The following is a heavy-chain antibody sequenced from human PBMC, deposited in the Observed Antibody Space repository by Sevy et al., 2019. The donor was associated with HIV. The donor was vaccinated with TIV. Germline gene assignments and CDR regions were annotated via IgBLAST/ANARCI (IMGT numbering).Heavy chain of an antibody. V-gene: IGHV3-48*02. CDR2: ISSSSSTI. D-gene: IGHD2-2*01. CDR3: AREGGYCSSTSCYGPVRYYYGMDV. J-gene: IGHJ6*02. Sequence: GGSLRLSCAASGFTFSSYSMNWVRQAPGKGLEWVSYISSSSSTIYYADSVKGRFTISRDNAKNSLYLQMNSLRDEETAAYYCAREGGYCSSTSCYGPVRYYYGMDVWGQGTTVTVSS. CDR1: GFTFSSYS.